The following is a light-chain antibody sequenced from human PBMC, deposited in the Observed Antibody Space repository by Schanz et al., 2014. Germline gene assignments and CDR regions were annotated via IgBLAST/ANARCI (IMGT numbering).Light chain of an antibody. Sequence: DIQMTQSPSTLSTSVGDRVTLTCRASQTISTWLAWYQQKPGKAPKLLIYAASSLQSGVPSRFSGSGSGTDFTLTISSLQPEDFATYYCQQLNSPRTFGGGTKVEIK. V-gene: IGKV1-5*01. CDR3: QQLNSPRT. J-gene: IGKJ4*01. CDR1: QTISTW. CDR2: AAS.